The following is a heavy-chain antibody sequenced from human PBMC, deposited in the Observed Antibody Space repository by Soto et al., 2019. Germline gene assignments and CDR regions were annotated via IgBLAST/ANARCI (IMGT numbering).Heavy chain of an antibody. CDR1: GYSFTSYW. J-gene: IGHJ3*02. D-gene: IGHD4-17*01. CDR2: IYPGDSDT. V-gene: IGHV5-51*01. CDR3: ARWDLRWGDAFDI. Sequence: GESLKISCKGSGYSFTSYWIGWVRQMPGKGLEWMGIIYPGDSDTRYSPSFQGQVTTSADKSIHTAYLQWSSLKASDTAMYYCARWDLRWGDAFDIWGQGTMVTVSS.